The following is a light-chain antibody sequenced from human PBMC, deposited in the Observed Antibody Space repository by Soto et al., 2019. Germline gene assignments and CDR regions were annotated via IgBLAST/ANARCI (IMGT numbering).Light chain of an antibody. J-gene: IGLJ1*01. CDR3: SSYTSTNTRV. CDR2: EVS. V-gene: IGLV2-14*03. CDR1: SSDVGGYNY. Sequence: QSVLTQPASVSGSPGQSITISCTGTSSDVGGYNYVSWYQQHPGKGPKLMIYEVSNRPSGVSNRFSGSKSGNTATLTISGLQAEDEADYCCSSYTSTNTRVLGTGTKV.